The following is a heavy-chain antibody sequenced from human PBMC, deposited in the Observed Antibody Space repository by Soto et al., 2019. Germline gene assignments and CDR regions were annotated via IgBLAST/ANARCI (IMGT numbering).Heavy chain of an antibody. CDR1: GFTFTTDA. Sequence: GGSLRLSCVASGFTFTTDAMSWVCQAPGQGMEWVSSISVSGGSTYYAHSVKGRFTISGDNSKNTLSLRLNSVSVEDTAVYFCARIYCSGIYCYPYWGQGTLVTVSS. CDR2: ISVSGGST. CDR3: ARIYCSGIYCYPY. V-gene: IGHV3-23*01. D-gene: IGHD2-15*01. J-gene: IGHJ4*02.